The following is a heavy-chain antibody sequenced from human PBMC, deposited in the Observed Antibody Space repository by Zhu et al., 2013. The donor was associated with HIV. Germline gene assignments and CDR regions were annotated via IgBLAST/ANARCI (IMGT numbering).Heavy chain of an antibody. D-gene: IGHD5-12*01. Sequence: QVQLVQSGAEVKKPGASVKVSCKASGYTFTGYYMHWVRQAPGQGLEWMGWINPNSGGTNYAQKFQGWATMTRDTSISTAYMELSRLRSDDTAVYYCARAGDIVATPVWQTEFDLWGRGTLVTVSS. CDR1: GYTFTGYY. V-gene: IGHV1-2*04. CDR3: ARAGDIVATPVWQTEFDL. CDR2: INPNSGGT. J-gene: IGHJ2*01.